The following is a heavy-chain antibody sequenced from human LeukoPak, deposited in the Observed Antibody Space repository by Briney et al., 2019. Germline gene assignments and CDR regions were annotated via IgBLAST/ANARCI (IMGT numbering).Heavy chain of an antibody. J-gene: IGHJ4*02. CDR3: ARKGTYYYDSSGYYYFEY. Sequence: GGSLRLSCAASGFTFSSYWMSWVRQAPGKGLEWVANIKQDGSEKYYVDSVKGRFTISRDNAKNSLYLQMNSLRAEDTAVYYCARKGTYYYDSSGYYYFEYWGQGTLVTVS. V-gene: IGHV3-7*01. D-gene: IGHD3-22*01. CDR2: IKQDGSEK. CDR1: GFTFSSYW.